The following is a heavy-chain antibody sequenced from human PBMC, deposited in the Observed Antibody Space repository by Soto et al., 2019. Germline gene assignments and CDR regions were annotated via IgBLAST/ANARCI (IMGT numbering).Heavy chain of an antibody. D-gene: IGHD2-2*01. CDR3: ARARRDCSSSTCYLYYFDY. CDR1: GFTFTTYG. V-gene: IGHV3-64*07. CDR2: ITSGSNT. J-gene: IGHJ4*02. Sequence: EVQLVESGGGLVKPGGSLRLSCAASGFTFTTYGIHWVRQAPGKGLGFVSAITSGSNTYYADSVKGRFTISRDNSKNKVYLQMGSLSVEDTGVYYCARARRDCSSSTCYLYYFDYWGQGTLVTVSS.